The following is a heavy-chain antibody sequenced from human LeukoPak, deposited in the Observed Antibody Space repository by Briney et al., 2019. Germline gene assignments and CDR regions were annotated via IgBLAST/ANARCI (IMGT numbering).Heavy chain of an antibody. Sequence: PGGSLRLSCAASGFTFSRYSMNWVRQAPGKGLEGVSSISSSSRDIYYADSVKGRFTISRDNAKNSVYLQMNSLSAEDTAVYYCARGLGYYDSSGYLSPGLAFDIWGQGTMVTVSS. CDR2: ISSSSRDI. D-gene: IGHD3-22*01. CDR3: ARGLGYYDSSGYLSPGLAFDI. J-gene: IGHJ3*02. V-gene: IGHV3-21*01. CDR1: GFTFSRYS.